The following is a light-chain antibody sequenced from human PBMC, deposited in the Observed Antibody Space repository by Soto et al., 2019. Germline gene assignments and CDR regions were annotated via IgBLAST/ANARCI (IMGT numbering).Light chain of an antibody. CDR1: SSDVGGYNY. V-gene: IGLV2-11*01. CDR2: DVS. CDR3: CSYAGSFV. Sequence: QSVLTQPRSVSGSPGQSVTISCTGTSSDVGGYNYVSWYQQHPGKAPKLMIYDVSNRPSGVPDRFSGSKSGNTASLTISGLQAEDEADYYCCSYAGSFVFGGGTKLTVL. J-gene: IGLJ2*01.